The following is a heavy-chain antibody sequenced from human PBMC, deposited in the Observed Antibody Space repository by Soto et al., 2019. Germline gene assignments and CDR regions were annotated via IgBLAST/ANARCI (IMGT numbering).Heavy chain of an antibody. CDR3: ARGSGWNPLDY. Sequence: SETLSLTCTVSGGSISSGGYYWSWIRQHPGKGLEWIGYIYYSGSTYYNPSLKSRVTISVDTSKNQCSLKLSSVTAADTAVYYCARGSGWNPLDYWGQGTLVTVSS. D-gene: IGHD6-19*01. CDR2: IYYSGST. CDR1: GGSISSGGYY. J-gene: IGHJ4*02. V-gene: IGHV4-31*03.